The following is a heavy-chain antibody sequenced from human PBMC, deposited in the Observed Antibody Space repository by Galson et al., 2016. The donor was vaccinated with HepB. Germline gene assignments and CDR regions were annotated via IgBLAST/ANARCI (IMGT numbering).Heavy chain of an antibody. CDR1: GFTFSTFG. V-gene: IGHV3-30*03. J-gene: IGHJ4*02. D-gene: IGHD6-19*01. CDR3: GRAVGKPGIAMAADY. CDR2: ISYDGSNR. Sequence: SLRLSCAASGFTFSTFGMYWARQAPGKGLEWVAVISYDGSNRYYADSVKGRFTISRDDSESTLYLQMNSLRPDDTAVYYCGRAVGKPGIAMAADYWGQGNLVTVSS.